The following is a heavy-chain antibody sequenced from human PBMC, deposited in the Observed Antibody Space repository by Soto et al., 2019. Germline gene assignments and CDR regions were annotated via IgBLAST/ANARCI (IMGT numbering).Heavy chain of an antibody. V-gene: IGHV3-11*01. J-gene: IGHJ4*02. CDR1: GFTFSDYY. D-gene: IGHD3-22*01. CDR2: ISSSDNII. CDR3: ARDRGYYDSSGYFDY. Sequence: QVQLVESGGGLVKPGGSLRLSCAASGFTFSDYYMSWIRQAPGKGLEWVSYISSSDNIIYYADSVKGRFTISRDNAKNSLYLQMNSLRAADTAVYYCARDRGYYDSSGYFDYWGQGTLVTVSS.